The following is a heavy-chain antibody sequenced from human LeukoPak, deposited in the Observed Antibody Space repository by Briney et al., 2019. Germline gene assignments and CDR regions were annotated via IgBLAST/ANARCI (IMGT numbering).Heavy chain of an antibody. D-gene: IGHD3-9*01. V-gene: IGHV4-59*01. CDR3: ARVSTLGYFDWWVRGASYFDY. J-gene: IGHJ4*02. Sequence: SETLSLACTVSGGSISSYYWSWIRQPPGKGLEWIGYIYYSGSTNYNPSLKSRVTISVDTSKNQFSLKLSSVTAADTAVYYCARVSTLGYFDWWVRGASYFDYWGQGTMVNGSS. CDR1: GGSISSYY. CDR2: IYYSGST.